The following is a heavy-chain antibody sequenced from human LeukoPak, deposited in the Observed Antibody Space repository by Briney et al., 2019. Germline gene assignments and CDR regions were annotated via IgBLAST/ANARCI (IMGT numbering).Heavy chain of an antibody. J-gene: IGHJ3*02. CDR3: ARDFADRSGYTREAFDI. D-gene: IGHD5-12*01. CDR1: GGSISSYY. V-gene: IGHV4-4*07. Sequence: SETLSLTCTVSGGSISSYYWSWIRQPAGKGLEWIWRIYTSGSTIYNPSLKSRVTMSVDTSKNQFSLKLSSVTAADTAVYYCARDFADRSGYTREAFDIWGQGTMVTVSS. CDR2: IYTSGST.